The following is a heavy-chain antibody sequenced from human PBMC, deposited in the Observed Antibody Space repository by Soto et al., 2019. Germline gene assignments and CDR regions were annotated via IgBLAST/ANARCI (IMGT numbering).Heavy chain of an antibody. Sequence: TLSLTCAVSGCSLSRGWYSSGWVRQPPGKGLDWIGYIYHSGSTYYNPSLKSRVTISVDTSKNQFSLKLSSVTAADTAVYYCARDADQPYYDFWSGPYGMDVWGQGTTVNVS. CDR2: IYHSGST. J-gene: IGHJ6*02. D-gene: IGHD3-3*01. V-gene: IGHV4-30-2*01. CDR3: ARDADQPYYDFWSGPYGMDV. CDR1: GCSLSRGWYS.